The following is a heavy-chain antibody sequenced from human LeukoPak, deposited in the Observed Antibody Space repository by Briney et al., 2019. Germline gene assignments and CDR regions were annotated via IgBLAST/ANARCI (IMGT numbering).Heavy chain of an antibody. J-gene: IGHJ4*02. CDR2: TYYRSKWYN. Sequence: SRTLSLTCAISGDSVSSNSAAWNWIRQSPSRGLEWLGRTYYRSKWYNDYAVSVNSRITINPDTSKNQFSLQLNSVTPEDTAVYYCARVVLPYGGNSGGLFDYWGQGTLVTVSS. V-gene: IGHV6-1*01. CDR1: GDSVSSNSAA. D-gene: IGHD4-23*01. CDR3: ARVVLPYGGNSGGLFDY.